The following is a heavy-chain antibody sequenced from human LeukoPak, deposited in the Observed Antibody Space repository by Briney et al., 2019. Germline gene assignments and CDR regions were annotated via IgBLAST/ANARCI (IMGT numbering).Heavy chain of an antibody. CDR3: ARFTYYYGSGSYYRAFDI. CDR1: GGSFSSGGYY. Sequence: PSQTLSLTCTVSGGSFSSGGYYWGWIRQPPGKGLEWIGSMYYSGTTYYNPSLKSRVTISVDTSKNQFSLKLSSVTAADTAVYYCARFTYYYGSGSYYRAFDIWGQRTMVTVSS. CDR2: MYYSGTT. D-gene: IGHD3-10*01. J-gene: IGHJ3*02. V-gene: IGHV4-39*01.